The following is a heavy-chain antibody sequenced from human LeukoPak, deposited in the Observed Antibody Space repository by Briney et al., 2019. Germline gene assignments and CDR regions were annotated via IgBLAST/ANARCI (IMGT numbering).Heavy chain of an antibody. CDR1: GGSVSSSSYY. J-gene: IGHJ4*02. CDR2: IFYSETT. Sequence: SETLSLTCTVSGGSVSSSSYYWGWIRRPPGKGLEWIGSIFYSETTYYSPSLKSRITISVDTSTNQFSLKLSSVTAADTAVYFCARGQWLVPLDFWGQGILVTVSS. V-gene: IGHV4-39*01. D-gene: IGHD6-19*01. CDR3: ARGQWLVPLDF.